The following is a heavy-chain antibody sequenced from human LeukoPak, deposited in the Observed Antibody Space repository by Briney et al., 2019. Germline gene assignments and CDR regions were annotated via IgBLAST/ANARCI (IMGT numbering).Heavy chain of an antibody. D-gene: IGHD1-26*01. CDR1: GYSLTSYG. V-gene: IGHV1-18*01. Sequence: GASVKVSCKASGYSLTSYGISWVRQAPGQGLEWMGWISAYNGNTNYAQKLQGRVTMTTDTSTSTAYMELRSLRSDDTAVYYCAKDRASLGAPVDSWGQGTLVTVSS. CDR2: ISAYNGNT. J-gene: IGHJ4*02. CDR3: AKDRASLGAPVDS.